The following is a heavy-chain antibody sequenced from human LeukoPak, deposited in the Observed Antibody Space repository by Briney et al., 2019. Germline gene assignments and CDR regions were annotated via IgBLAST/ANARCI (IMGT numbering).Heavy chain of an antibody. CDR2: IHYSGST. Sequence: SETLSLTCTVSGGSISSYYWSWVRQPPEKGLEWIGYIHYSGSTSYNPSLKSRVTMSVDTSNNQFSLKVSSVTAADTAVYYCARGGNSWYADYWGQGTLVTVSS. D-gene: IGHD6-13*01. J-gene: IGHJ4*02. V-gene: IGHV4-59*01. CDR3: ARGGNSWYADY. CDR1: GGSISSYY.